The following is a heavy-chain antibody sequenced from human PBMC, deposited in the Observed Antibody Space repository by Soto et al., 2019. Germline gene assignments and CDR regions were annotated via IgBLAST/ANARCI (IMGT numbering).Heavy chain of an antibody. CDR1: GFMFNDYE. V-gene: IGHV3-48*03. Sequence: EAQLVESGGGLAQSGGSLRLSCAASGFMFNDYEMNWVRQAPGKGLEWVSYISEGGTTTHYTDSVKGRFTISRDNAKESLYLQMNSLTPEDTATYFCVRDARGGGLLLWDCWGQGVVVSVSS. CDR3: VRDARGGGLLLWDC. CDR2: ISEGGTTT. D-gene: IGHD3-16*01. J-gene: IGHJ4*02.